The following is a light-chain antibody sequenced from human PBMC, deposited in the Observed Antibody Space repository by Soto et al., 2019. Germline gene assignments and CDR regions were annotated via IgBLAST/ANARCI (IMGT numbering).Light chain of an antibody. CDR2: EVA. Sequence: QSALTQPASVSGSPGQSITISCTGTVSDVGNYKFVSWFQQHPGKAPKLMIYEVANRPSGVSNRFSGSKSGNTASLIISGLQADAEADYYCSSYTGSSTLVFGTGTKLTVL. J-gene: IGLJ1*01. V-gene: IGLV2-14*01. CDR1: VSDVGNYKF. CDR3: SSYTGSSTLV.